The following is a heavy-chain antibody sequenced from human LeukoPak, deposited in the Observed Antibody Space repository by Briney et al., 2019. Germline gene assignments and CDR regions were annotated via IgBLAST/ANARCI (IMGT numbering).Heavy chain of an antibody. Sequence: GGSLRLSCAAPGFTFSSYAMSWVRQAPGKGLEWVSAISGSGGSTYYADSVKGRFTISRDNSKNTLYLQMNSLRAEDTAVYYCAKDGIAAAGTGYFDYWGQGTLVTVSS. CDR3: AKDGIAAAGTGYFDY. J-gene: IGHJ4*02. CDR2: ISGSGGST. D-gene: IGHD6-13*01. V-gene: IGHV3-23*01. CDR1: GFTFSSYA.